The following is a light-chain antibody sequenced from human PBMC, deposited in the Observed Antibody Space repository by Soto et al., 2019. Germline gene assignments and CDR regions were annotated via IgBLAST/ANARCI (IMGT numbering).Light chain of an antibody. V-gene: IGLV2-8*01. CDR2: EVT. J-gene: IGLJ1*01. Sequence: QSALTQPPSASGSPGQSVTISCTGTSSDIGDYDYVSWYQQHPGKAPKLIIYEVTKRPSGVPDRFSGSKSGNSASLTVSGLQAEDEADYYCSSYTSSSTPYVFGTGTKVTVL. CDR1: SSDIGDYDY. CDR3: SSYTSSSTPYV.